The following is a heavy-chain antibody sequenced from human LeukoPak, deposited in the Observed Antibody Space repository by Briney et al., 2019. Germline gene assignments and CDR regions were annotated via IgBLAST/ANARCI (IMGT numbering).Heavy chain of an antibody. CDR2: ISGSGGST. CDR1: GFTFSSYA. J-gene: IGHJ4*02. D-gene: IGHD3-22*01. V-gene: IGHV3-23*01. Sequence: PGGSLRLSCAASGFTFSSYAMSWVRQAPGKGLEWVSAISGSGGSTYYADSVKGRFTNSRDNSKNTLYLQMNSLRAEDTAVYYCAKGDYYDSRGYYSHWGQGTLVTVSS. CDR3: AKGDYYDSRGYYSH.